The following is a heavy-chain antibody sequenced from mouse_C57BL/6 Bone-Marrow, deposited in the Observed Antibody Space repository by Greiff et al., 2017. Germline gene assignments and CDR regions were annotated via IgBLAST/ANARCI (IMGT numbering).Heavy chain of an antibody. CDR2: IDPENGDT. Sequence: VQLQQPGAELVRPGASVQLSCTASGFNIKDDYMHWVKQRPEQGLEWIGWIDPENGDTEYASKFQGKATITADTASNTAYLQLSNLTSEDTAVYYCTHTNYDYWGQGTTLTVSS. J-gene: IGHJ2*01. V-gene: IGHV14-4*01. D-gene: IGHD1-1*01. CDR3: THTNYDY. CDR1: GFNIKDDY.